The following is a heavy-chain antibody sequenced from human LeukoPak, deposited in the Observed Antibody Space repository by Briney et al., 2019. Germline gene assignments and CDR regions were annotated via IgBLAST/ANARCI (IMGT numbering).Heavy chain of an antibody. CDR2: ISGSGGST. V-gene: IGHV3-23*01. J-gene: IGHJ6*03. Sequence: GGSLRLSCAASGFTFSSYAMSWIRQAPGKGLEWVSAISGSGGSTYYADSVKGRFTISRDNSKNTLYLQMNSLRAEDTAVYYCAKGSYYYYYMDVWGKGTTVTVSS. CDR3: AKGSYYYYYMDV. CDR1: GFTFSSYA.